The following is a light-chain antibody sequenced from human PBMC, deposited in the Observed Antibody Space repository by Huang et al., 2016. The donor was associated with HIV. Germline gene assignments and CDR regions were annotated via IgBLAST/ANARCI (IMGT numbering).Light chain of an antibody. Sequence: EIVLTQSPATLYLSPGERAALSCRATQSINNKLAWYQQKPGQSPRLLIYGASTRATGIPARCRGSGSGTEFTLTISSLQSEDFAVYYCQQYNDWPPLLTFGGGTTVDIK. J-gene: IGKJ4*01. CDR1: QSINNK. V-gene: IGKV3-15*01. CDR3: QQYNDWPPLLT. CDR2: GAS.